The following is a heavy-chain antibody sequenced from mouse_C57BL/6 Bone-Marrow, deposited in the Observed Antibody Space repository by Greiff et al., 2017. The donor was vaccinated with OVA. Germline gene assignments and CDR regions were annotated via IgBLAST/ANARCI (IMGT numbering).Heavy chain of an antibody. CDR2: ISSGSSTI. CDR3: ARAYGSSMLAFDY. D-gene: IGHD1-1*01. Sequence: EVKLVESGGGLVKPGGSLKLSCAASGFTFSDYGMHWVRQAPEKGLEWVAYISSGSSTIYYADTVKGRFTISRDNAKNTLFLQMTSLRSEDTAMYYCARAYGSSMLAFDYWGQGTTRTVSS. CDR1: GFTFSDYG. V-gene: IGHV5-17*01. J-gene: IGHJ2*01.